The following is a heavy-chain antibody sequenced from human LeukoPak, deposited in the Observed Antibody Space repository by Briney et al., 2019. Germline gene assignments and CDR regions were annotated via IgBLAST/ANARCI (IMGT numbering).Heavy chain of an antibody. D-gene: IGHD3-22*01. V-gene: IGHV4-4*07. CDR1: NDSFSIYY. Sequence: SETLSLTCTVSNDSFSIYYWSWIRQPAGKGLEWIGRIYTSGSTNYNPSLKSRVTMSVDPSKNQFSLKLTSVTAADTAVYYCARDADSSGYYFDYWGQGTLVTVSS. CDR2: IYTSGST. J-gene: IGHJ4*02. CDR3: ARDADSSGYYFDY.